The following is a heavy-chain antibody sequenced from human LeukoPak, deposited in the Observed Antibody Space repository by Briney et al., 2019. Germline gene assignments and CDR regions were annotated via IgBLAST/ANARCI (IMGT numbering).Heavy chain of an antibody. V-gene: IGHV3-7*04. Sequence: GGSLRLSCAASGLILSSYWMSWVRQAPGKGLEWVANIKQDGSEKYYVDSVKGRFTISRDNAKNSLYLQMNSLRAEDTAVYYCARGSSGWYSYPFDYWGQGTLVTVSS. CDR1: GLILSSYW. J-gene: IGHJ4*02. D-gene: IGHD6-19*01. CDR3: ARGSSGWYSYPFDY. CDR2: IKQDGSEK.